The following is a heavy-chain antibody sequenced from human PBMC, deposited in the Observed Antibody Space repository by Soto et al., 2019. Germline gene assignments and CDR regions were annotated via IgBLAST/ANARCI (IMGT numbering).Heavy chain of an antibody. J-gene: IGHJ4*02. Sequence: GGSLRLSCTASGFTCSSYSLRCVLLAPWNRLKQASAMRGRGGSTYYADSVKGRFTISRANSKNTLYLQMNSLRAEDTAVYYCAKGFWDCSSTSCYSTFDYWGQGTLVTVSS. CDR2: MRGRGGST. CDR1: GFTCSSYS. CDR3: AKGFWDCSSTSCYSTFDY. D-gene: IGHD2-2*01. V-gene: IGHV3-23*01.